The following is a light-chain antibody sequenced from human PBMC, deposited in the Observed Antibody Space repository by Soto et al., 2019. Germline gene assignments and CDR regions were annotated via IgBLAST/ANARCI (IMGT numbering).Light chain of an antibody. CDR3: QQYGRSPWT. Sequence: EVVLTQSPGTLSLSPGERATLSCRASQSVTSSYLAWYQQKPGQAPRILIYGASSRATGIPDRFSGSGSGTDFTLTISSLEPEDFAVYYCQQYGRSPWTIGQGTKVEIK. CDR1: QSVTSSY. J-gene: IGKJ1*01. V-gene: IGKV3-20*01. CDR2: GAS.